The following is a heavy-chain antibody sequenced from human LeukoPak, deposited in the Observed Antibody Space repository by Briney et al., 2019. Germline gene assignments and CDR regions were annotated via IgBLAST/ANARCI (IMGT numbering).Heavy chain of an antibody. V-gene: IGHV1-2*02. CDR2: IDLNTGDT. CDR3: ARDAPHQRFDY. CDR1: GYTFIDYW. J-gene: IGHJ4*02. Sequence: ASVKVSCKASGYTFIDYWIHWVRQAPGQGLEWMGRIDLNTGDTTSAQKFQGRVTMTRDTSISTLYLGLSGLGSDDTAVYYCARDAPHQRFDYWGQGTLVTVSS.